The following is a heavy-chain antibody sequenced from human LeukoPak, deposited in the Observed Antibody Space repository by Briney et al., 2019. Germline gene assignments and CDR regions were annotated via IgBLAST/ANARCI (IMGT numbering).Heavy chain of an antibody. CDR1: GYTLTELS. CDR2: FDPEDGET. J-gene: IGHJ4*02. Sequence: ASVKVPCKVSGYTLTELSMHWVRQAPGKGLEWMGGFDPEDGETIYAQKFQGRVTMTEDTSTDTAYMELSSLRSEDTAVYYCATGYSSSWYVDYWGQGTLVTVSS. CDR3: ATGYSSSWYVDY. V-gene: IGHV1-24*01. D-gene: IGHD6-13*01.